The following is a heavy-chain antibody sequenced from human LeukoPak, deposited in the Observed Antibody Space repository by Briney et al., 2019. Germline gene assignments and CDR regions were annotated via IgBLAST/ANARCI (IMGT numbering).Heavy chain of an antibody. CDR2: INPNSGGT. D-gene: IGHD4-17*01. Sequence: ASVKVSCKASGYTFTGYYMHWMRQAPGQGLEWMGWINPNSGGTIYAQKFQGRVTMTRDTSISTAYTELSSLRSDDTAIYYCARDRTDLRWFDPWGQGTLVTVSS. V-gene: IGHV1-2*02. J-gene: IGHJ5*02. CDR1: GYTFTGYY. CDR3: ARDRTDLRWFDP.